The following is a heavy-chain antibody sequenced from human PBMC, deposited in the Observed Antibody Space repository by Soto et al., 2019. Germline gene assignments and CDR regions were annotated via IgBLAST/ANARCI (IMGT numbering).Heavy chain of an antibody. CDR3: ARATFPQSSEWLRFNHFEH. D-gene: IGHD5-12*01. J-gene: IGHJ4*02. CDR1: GGTFSSYT. Sequence: SVKVSCKASGGTFSSYTISWVRQAPGQGLEWMGRIIPILGIANYAQKFQGRVTITADKSTSTAYMELSSLRSEDTAVYYCARATFPQSSEWLRFNHFEHWGQGPLVTVSS. V-gene: IGHV1-69*02. CDR2: IIPILGIA.